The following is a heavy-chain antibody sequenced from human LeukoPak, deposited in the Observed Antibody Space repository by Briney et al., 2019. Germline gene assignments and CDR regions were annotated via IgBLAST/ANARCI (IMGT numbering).Heavy chain of an antibody. V-gene: IGHV3-23*01. CDR2: IFPSGGEI. CDR1: GFTFSTFA. Sequence: GGSLRLSCEASGFTFSTFAMIWVRQPPGKGLEWVSSIFPSGGEIHYADSVRGRFTISRDNSKSPLSLQMNRLRAEDTAVYYCARGIDYWGRGTLVTVSS. CDR3: ARGIDY. J-gene: IGHJ4*02.